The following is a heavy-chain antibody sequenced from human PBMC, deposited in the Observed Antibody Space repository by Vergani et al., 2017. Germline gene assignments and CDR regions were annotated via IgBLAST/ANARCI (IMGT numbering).Heavy chain of an antibody. CDR1: GGSISSGGYY. V-gene: IGHV4-31*03. D-gene: IGHD3-16*02. J-gene: IGHJ4*02. CDR2: IYYSGST. Sequence: QVQLQESGPGLVKPSQTLSLTCTVSGGSISSGGYYWSWIRQHTGKGLEWIGYIYYSGSTSYNPSLKSRVTISVDTSKNQFSLKLSSVTAADTAVYYCATCVGELSPRYFDYWGQGTLVTVSS. CDR3: ATCVGELSPRYFDY.